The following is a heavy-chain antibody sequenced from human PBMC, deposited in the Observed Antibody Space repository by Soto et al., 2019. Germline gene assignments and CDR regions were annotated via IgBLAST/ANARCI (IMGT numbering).Heavy chain of an antibody. Sequence: QVQLVESGGGVVQPGRSLRLSCAASAFTFSSYAMHWVRQAPGKGLEWVAAISDDGSNKYYADSVKGRFTISRDNSKNTLYLQMNSLRAEDTAVYYCARGPSSLTRFDYWGQGTLVTVSS. V-gene: IGHV3-30-3*01. D-gene: IGHD2-2*01. CDR1: AFTFSSYA. CDR3: ARGPSSLTRFDY. J-gene: IGHJ4*02. CDR2: ISDDGSNK.